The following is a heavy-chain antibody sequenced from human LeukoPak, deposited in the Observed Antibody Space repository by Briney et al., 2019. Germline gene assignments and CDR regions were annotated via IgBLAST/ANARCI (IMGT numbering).Heavy chain of an antibody. D-gene: IGHD4-17*01. V-gene: IGHV3-33*01. CDR3: ARAGTTVILDY. CDR1: GFTFSSYG. J-gene: IGHJ4*02. CDR2: IWYDGSNK. Sequence: GGSLRLSCAASGFTFSSYGMHWVRQAPGKGLEWVAVIWYDGSNKYYADSVKGRFTTSRDNSKNTLYLQMNSLRAEDTAVYYCARAGTTVILDYWGQGTLVTVSS.